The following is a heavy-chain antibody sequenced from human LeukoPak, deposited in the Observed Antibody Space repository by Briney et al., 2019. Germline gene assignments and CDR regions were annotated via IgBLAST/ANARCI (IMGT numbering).Heavy chain of an antibody. Sequence: SETLSLTCTVSGGSISSGSYYWGWIRQPPGKGLEWIGSIYYSGSTYYNPSLKSRVTISVDTSKNQFSLKLSSVTAADTAVYYCARGGSYYDYWGQGTLVTVSS. CDR2: IYYSGST. CDR3: ARGGSYYDY. V-gene: IGHV4-39*07. CDR1: GGSISSGSYY. J-gene: IGHJ4*02. D-gene: IGHD1-26*01.